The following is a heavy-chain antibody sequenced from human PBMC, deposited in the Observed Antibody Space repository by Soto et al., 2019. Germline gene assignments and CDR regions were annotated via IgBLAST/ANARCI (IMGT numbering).Heavy chain of an antibody. CDR1: GGSISSYY. D-gene: IGHD6-13*01. Sequence: QVQLQESGPGLVKPSETLSLTCTVSGGSISSYYWSWIRQPPGKGLEWIGYIYYSGSTNYNPSLKSRVTISVDTSKNQFSLKLSPVTAADTAVYYCAREGAAGTYYFDYWGQGTLVTVSS. CDR2: IYYSGST. V-gene: IGHV4-59*01. CDR3: AREGAAGTYYFDY. J-gene: IGHJ4*02.